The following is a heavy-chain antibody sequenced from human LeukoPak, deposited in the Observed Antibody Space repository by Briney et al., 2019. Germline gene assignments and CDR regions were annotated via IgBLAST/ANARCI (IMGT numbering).Heavy chain of an antibody. V-gene: IGHV1-18*01. CDR3: ARDRYSNGARDYYYYMDI. CDR1: GYTFTSYL. CDR2: ISVYNGHT. J-gene: IGHJ6*03. Sequence: PRASVNVSCKTSGYTFTSYLIVWVRQAPGQGLEWLGWISVYNGHTNYAQSVQGRVTMTTDTSTSTAYMELRSLRSEDTAVYYCARDRYSNGARDYYYYMDIWGKGTTVTVSS. D-gene: IGHD4-11*01.